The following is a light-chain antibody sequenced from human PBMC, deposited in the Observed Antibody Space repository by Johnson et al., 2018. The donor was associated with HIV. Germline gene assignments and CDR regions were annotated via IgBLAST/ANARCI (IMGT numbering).Light chain of an antibody. CDR2: ENN. J-gene: IGLJ1*01. V-gene: IGLV1-51*02. Sequence: QSVLTQPPSVSAAPGQKVTISCSGSSSNIGNNYVSWYQQLPGTAPKLLIYENNKRPSGIPDRFSGSKSGSSATLGITGLQTGDEADYYCGTWDSRLRGYVFGAGTKITVL. CDR1: SSNIGNNY. CDR3: GTWDSRLRGYV.